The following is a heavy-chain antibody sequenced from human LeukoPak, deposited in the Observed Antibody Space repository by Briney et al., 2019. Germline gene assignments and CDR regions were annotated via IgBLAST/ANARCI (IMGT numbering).Heavy chain of an antibody. CDR2: IFPGDSDT. Sequence: PGESLKISCKGSGYTFTNYWIGWVRQMPGKGLEWMGIIFPGDSDTRHSPSFQGQVTISVDKSISTAYLQWSSLKASDTAIYYCARHHCTSTSCYPYYYYAMEVWGPGTKVTVSS. CDR1: GYTFTNYW. CDR3: ARHHCTSTSCYPYYYYAMEV. D-gene: IGHD2-2*01. V-gene: IGHV5-51*01. J-gene: IGHJ6*02.